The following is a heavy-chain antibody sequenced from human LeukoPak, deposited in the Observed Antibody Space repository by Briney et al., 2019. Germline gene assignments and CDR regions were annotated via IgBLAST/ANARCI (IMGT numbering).Heavy chain of an antibody. J-gene: IGHJ4*02. CDR1: GFTFSNYA. CDR2: ISGSGGST. V-gene: IGHV3-23*01. Sequence: PGGSLRLSCAASGFTFSNYAMSWVRQAPGKGLEWVSAISGSGGSTYYADSVKGRFTISRDNSKNTLYLQMNSLRAEDTAVYYCAKDHTQAKTYYYDSSGYLFDYWGQGTLVTVSS. CDR3: AKDHTQAKTYYYDSSGYLFDY. D-gene: IGHD3-22*01.